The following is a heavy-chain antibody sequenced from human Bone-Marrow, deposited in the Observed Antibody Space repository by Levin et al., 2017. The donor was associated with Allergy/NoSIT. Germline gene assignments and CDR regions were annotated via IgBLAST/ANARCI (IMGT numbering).Heavy chain of an antibody. CDR2: IYYSGSGST. CDR1: GGSISSSTYY. Sequence: PSETLSLTCTVSGGSISSSTYYWGWIRQPPGKGLEWIGTIYYSGSGSTYYNPSLKSRVTISVDTSKNQFSLKLSSVTAADTAVYYCASGGRANPSGYWGQGTLVTVSS. CDR3: ASGGRANPSGY. V-gene: IGHV4-39*01. J-gene: IGHJ4*02. D-gene: IGHD2-15*01.